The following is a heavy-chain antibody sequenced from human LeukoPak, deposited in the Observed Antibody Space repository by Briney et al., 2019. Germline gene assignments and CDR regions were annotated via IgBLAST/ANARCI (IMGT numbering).Heavy chain of an antibody. CDR3: AKDFGDYSGWILDH. CDR1: GFSFNTFV. Sequence: PGRSLRLSCAASGFSFNTFVMPWARQAPGKGLEWVAVTAHDESQKYYADSVNGRFTIFRDNSKNTLFLQMNSLRPDDTAIYYCAKDFGDYSGWILDHWGQGTLVTVST. J-gene: IGHJ4*02. D-gene: IGHD6-19*01. CDR2: TAHDESQK. V-gene: IGHV3-30*18.